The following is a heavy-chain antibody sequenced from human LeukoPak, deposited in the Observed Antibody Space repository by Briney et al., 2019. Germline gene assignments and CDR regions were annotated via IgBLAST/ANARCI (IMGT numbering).Heavy chain of an antibody. J-gene: IGHJ4*02. D-gene: IGHD3-10*01. V-gene: IGHV3-23*01. CDR3: AKLWFGDLSRGQAKFDY. Sequence: GGSLRLSCAASGCTLSNYVINWVRQAPGKGLEWVSTISDSGGHTYYADSVKGRFTISRDNSNKMIFLQMDSLRVEDTAVYYCAKLWFGDLSRGQAKFDYWGQGTLVTVSA. CDR2: ISDSGGHT. CDR1: GCTLSNYV.